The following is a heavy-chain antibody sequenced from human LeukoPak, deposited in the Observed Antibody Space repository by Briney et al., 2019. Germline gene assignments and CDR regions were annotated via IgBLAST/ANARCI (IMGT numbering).Heavy chain of an antibody. Sequence: SETLSLTCTVSGYSISSGYYWGWIRQPPGQGLEWIGSIYHSGSTYYNPSLKSRVTISVDTSMNQFSLKLSSVTAADTAVYYCARDSRVVVPTAIDYWGQGTLVTVSS. J-gene: IGHJ4*02. CDR1: GYSISSGYY. CDR3: ARDSRVVVPTAIDY. V-gene: IGHV4-38-2*02. D-gene: IGHD2-2*01. CDR2: IYHSGST.